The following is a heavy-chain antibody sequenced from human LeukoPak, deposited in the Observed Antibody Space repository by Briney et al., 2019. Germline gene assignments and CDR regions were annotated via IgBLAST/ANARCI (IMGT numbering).Heavy chain of an antibody. D-gene: IGHD3-10*01. Sequence: SVKVSCKASGGTFRSYAITWVRQAPGQGLDWMGTIIVIFGSTKYAQNFQGRLTITADESTSTAYMELSRLQSEDTAMYYCATYFGSGSSRPFDSWGQGTLVTVSS. CDR2: IIVIFGST. V-gene: IGHV1-69*15. CDR1: GGTFRSYA. J-gene: IGHJ4*02. CDR3: ATYFGSGSSRPFDS.